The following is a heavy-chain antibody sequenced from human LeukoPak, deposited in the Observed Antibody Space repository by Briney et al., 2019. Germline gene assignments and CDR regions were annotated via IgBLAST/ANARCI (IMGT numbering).Heavy chain of an antibody. CDR2: IYYSGST. V-gene: IGHV4-59*01. CDR3: ARGRYGWLPFDY. D-gene: IGHD3-16*01. J-gene: IGHJ4*02. Sequence: SETLSLTCTVSGGSINSYYWSWIRQPPGKGLEWIGYIYYSGSTNYNPSLKSRVTISVDTSKNQFTLKLSSVTAADTAVYYCARGRYGWLPFDYWGQGTLVTVSS. CDR1: GGSINSYY.